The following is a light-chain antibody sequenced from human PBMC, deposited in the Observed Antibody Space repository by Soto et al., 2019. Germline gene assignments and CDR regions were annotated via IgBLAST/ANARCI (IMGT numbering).Light chain of an antibody. CDR1: HNVDIY. CDR3: QQRKHWPPLT. J-gene: IGKJ5*01. CDR2: DAS. Sequence: EVVLTQSPATLSLSPGETATLSCRASHNVDIYLAWYQQKPGQAPRLLIYDASNRATGIPARFSGSGSGTXXXXXXXXXEPEDSAVYYCQQRKHWPPLTFGQGTRLE. V-gene: IGKV3-11*01.